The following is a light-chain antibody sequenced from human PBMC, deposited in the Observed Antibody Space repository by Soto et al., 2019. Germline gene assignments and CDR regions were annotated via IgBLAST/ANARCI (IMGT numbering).Light chain of an antibody. CDR2: KAS. CDR3: HQYYTYSRT. V-gene: IGKV1-5*03. Sequence: DIQMTQSPATLSASVGDRVTITCLASQSISRRLAWYQQKPGKAPNLLIYKASTLESGLPSRFSGSGSETEFTLTIISLQPDDFATYYCHQYYTYSRTFGQGTKVEI. CDR1: QSISRR. J-gene: IGKJ1*01.